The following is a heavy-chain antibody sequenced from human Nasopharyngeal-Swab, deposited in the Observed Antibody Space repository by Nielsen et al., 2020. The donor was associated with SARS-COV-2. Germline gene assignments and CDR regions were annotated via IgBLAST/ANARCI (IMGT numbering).Heavy chain of an antibody. CDR3: ARGTPVAGTGHLWDY. D-gene: IGHD6-19*01. CDR2: INAATGKT. J-gene: IGHJ4*02. V-gene: IGHV1-3*01. Sequence: WVRQAPGQRPEWMGWINAATGKTKYSQKFQDRVTITRDTSANTAYVELSSLKSEDTAVYYCARGTPVAGTGHLWDYWGQGTPVTVSS.